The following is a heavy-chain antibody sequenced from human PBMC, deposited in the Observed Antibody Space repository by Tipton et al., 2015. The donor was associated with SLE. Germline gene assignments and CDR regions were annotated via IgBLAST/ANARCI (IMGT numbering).Heavy chain of an antibody. Sequence: SLRLSCAASGFTVSSYGMHWVRQAPGKGLEWVAVIWYDGSDKYYGDSVKGRFTISRDNSKNTLYLQMNSLRAEDTAMYYCAKEAEGYFDYWGQGTLVTVSS. CDR1: GFTVSSYG. CDR3: AKEAEGYFDY. CDR2: IWYDGSDK. V-gene: IGHV3-30*18. J-gene: IGHJ4*02.